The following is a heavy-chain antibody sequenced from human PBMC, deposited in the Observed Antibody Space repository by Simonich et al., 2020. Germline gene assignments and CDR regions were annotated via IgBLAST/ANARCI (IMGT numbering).Heavy chain of an antibody. V-gene: IGHV4-59*08. J-gene: IGHJ4*02. CDR1: GGSTSSYY. Sequence: QVQLQESGPGLVKPSETLSLTCNVSGGSTSSYYWSWIRKPPGKGLRWIGYIYYSGSTNYNPSLKSRVTISVYTSKNQFSLKLSSVTAADTAVYYCARLPDYWGQGTLVTVSS. CDR2: IYYSGST. CDR3: ARLPDY.